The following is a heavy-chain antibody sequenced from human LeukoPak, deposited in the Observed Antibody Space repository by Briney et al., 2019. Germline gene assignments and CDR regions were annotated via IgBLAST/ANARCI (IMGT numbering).Heavy chain of an antibody. CDR2: ISYDGSNK. D-gene: IGHD2-2*01. J-gene: IGHJ4*02. Sequence: PGRSLRLSCAASGFTFSSYGMHWVRQAPGKGLEWVAVISYDGSNKYYADSVKGRFTISRDNSKNTLYLQMNSLRAEDTAVYYCAKDLIRSPSPVFDYWGQGTLVTVSS. V-gene: IGHV3-30*18. CDR1: GFTFSSYG. CDR3: AKDLIRSPSPVFDY.